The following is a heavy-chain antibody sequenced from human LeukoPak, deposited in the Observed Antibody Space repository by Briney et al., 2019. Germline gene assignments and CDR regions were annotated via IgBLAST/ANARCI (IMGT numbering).Heavy chain of an antibody. CDR1: GFTFDDYA. CDR3: AKTNGWFGELLAGAFDI. D-gene: IGHD3-10*01. J-gene: IGHJ3*02. Sequence: AGGSLRLSCAASGFTFDDYAMHWVRQAPGKGLEWVSLISGDGGSTYYADSVKGRFTISGDNSKNSLYLQMNSLRTEDTALYYCAKTNGWFGELLAGAFDIWGQGTMVTVSS. CDR2: ISGDGGST. V-gene: IGHV3-43*02.